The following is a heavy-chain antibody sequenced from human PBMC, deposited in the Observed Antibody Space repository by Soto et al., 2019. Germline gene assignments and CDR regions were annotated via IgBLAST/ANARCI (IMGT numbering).Heavy chain of an antibody. D-gene: IGHD3-16*01. CDR1: GYTFSFYG. CDR3: ARIGVSSGHESPDFDS. V-gene: IGHV1-18*01. J-gene: IGHJ4*02. Sequence: ASVKVSCKASGYTFSFYGITWVRQAPGQGLEWMGWISGFNGNTNYAADLQGRVTMTTDTSTSTAYMELRGLRSDDTAVYYCARIGVSSGHESPDFDSWGQGTLVTVSS. CDR2: ISGFNGNT.